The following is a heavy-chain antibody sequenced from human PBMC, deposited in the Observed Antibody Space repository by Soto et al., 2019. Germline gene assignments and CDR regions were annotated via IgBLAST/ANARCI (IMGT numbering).Heavy chain of an antibody. Sequence: QEVLVQSGAEVKRPGSSVKVSCKASGDTFSSFVVSWVRQAPGQGLEWMGGIIPGFGTSEYAQRFQGRVTISADEMTRTAYKELRSLRSDDTAVYYCARHGYFDPIGVWGQGTKVIVSS. CDR2: IIPGFGTS. CDR3: ARHGYFDPIGV. J-gene: IGHJ3*01. D-gene: IGHD3-9*01. CDR1: GDTFSSFV. V-gene: IGHV1-69*01.